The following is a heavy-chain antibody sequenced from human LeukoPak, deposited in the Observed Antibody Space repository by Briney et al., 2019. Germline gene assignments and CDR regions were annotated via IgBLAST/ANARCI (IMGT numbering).Heavy chain of an antibody. V-gene: IGHV3-64*01. D-gene: IGHD6-13*01. Sequence: PGGSLRLSCAASGFTFSTYTMHWVRQAPGKGLECVSAISSNGGSTYYANSVRGRFTISRDNSKNTLYLQMGSLRAEDMAVYYCARVGAAAARGYFDCWGQGTLVTVSS. J-gene: IGHJ4*02. CDR2: ISSNGGST. CDR3: ARVGAAAARGYFDC. CDR1: GFTFSTYT.